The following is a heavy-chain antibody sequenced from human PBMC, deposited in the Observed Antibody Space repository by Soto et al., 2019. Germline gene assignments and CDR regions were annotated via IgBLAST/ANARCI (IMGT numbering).Heavy chain of an antibody. V-gene: IGHV3-23*01. CDR3: AKDRRITMVRGVIPTTRDWFDP. CDR1: GFTFSTYT. D-gene: IGHD3-10*01. J-gene: IGHJ5*02. Sequence: GGSLRLSCVASGFTFSTYTMSWVRQAPGKGLEWVSVISGSGGSPSYADSVQGRFSISRDNPKNTLYLQMNSLRGEDTAMYYCAKDRRITMVRGVIPTTRDWFDPWGQGTLVTVSS. CDR2: ISGSGGSP.